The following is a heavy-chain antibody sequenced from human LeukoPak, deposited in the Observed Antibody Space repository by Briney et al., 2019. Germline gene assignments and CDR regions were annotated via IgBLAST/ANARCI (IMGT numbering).Heavy chain of an antibody. CDR1: GFTFSSYS. CDR3: SAAVGTDFYDYGMDV. J-gene: IGHJ6*02. Sequence: PGGSLRLSCAASGFTFSSYSMNWVRQAPGKGLEWVSSISSSSSYIYYADSVKGRFTISRDNAKNSLYLQMNSLKTEDTAVYYCSAAVGTDFYDYGMDVWGQGTTVTVSS. D-gene: IGHD6-13*01. V-gene: IGHV3-21*04. CDR2: ISSSSSYI.